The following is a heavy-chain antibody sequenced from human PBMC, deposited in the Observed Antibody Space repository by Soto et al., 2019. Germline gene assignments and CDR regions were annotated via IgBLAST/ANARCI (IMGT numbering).Heavy chain of an antibody. J-gene: IGHJ6*02. V-gene: IGHV1-46*01. D-gene: IGHD3-3*01. CDR2: INPSGCST. CDR3: ARDVKYDFWSGYYQNYYYGMDV. Sequence: GASVKVSCKASGYTFTSYYMHWVRQAPGQGLEWMGVINPSGCSTSYAQKFQRRVTMTRDRSTSTVYMELSRLRSEDTAVYYCARDVKYDFWSGYYQNYYYGMDVWGQGTTVTVSS. CDR1: GYTFTSYY.